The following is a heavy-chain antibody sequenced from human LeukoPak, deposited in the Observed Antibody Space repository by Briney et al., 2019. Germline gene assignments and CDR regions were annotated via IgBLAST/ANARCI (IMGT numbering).Heavy chain of an antibody. Sequence: ASVKVSCKASGYTFTGYYMHWVRQAPGXXXXXMGWINPNSGGTNYAQKFQGRVTMTRDTSISTAYMELSRLRSDDTAVYYCARAHSSSSLDYWGQGTLVTVSS. J-gene: IGHJ4*02. CDR1: GYTFTGYY. CDR2: INPNSGGT. CDR3: ARAHSSSSLDY. V-gene: IGHV1-2*02. D-gene: IGHD6-6*01.